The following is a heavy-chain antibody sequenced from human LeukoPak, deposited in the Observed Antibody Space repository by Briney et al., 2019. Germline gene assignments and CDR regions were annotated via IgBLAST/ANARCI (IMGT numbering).Heavy chain of an antibody. CDR3: AKDHSPYSSGVADY. V-gene: IGHV3-23*01. D-gene: IGHD6-19*01. Sequence: GGSLRLSCVASGFTFSSYGMHWVRQAPGKGLEWVSAISGSGGSTYYADSVKGRFTISRDNSKNTLYLQMNSLRAEDTAVYYCAKDHSPYSSGVADYWGQGTLVTVSS. CDR1: GFTFSSYG. J-gene: IGHJ4*02. CDR2: ISGSGGST.